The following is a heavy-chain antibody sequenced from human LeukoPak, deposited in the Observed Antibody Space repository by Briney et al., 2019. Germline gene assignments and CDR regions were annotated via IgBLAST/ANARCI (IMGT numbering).Heavy chain of an antibody. D-gene: IGHD1-26*01. V-gene: IGHV1-58*01. Sequence: ASVKVSCTASGSTVTRSAVQWVRQARGQRLEWIGWIVVGSGNRNYAQKFQERVTITRDMSTSTAYMELSSLRSEDTAVYYCAATSVGATLNDAFDIWGQGTMVTVSS. CDR3: AATSVGATLNDAFDI. CDR2: IVVGSGNR. J-gene: IGHJ3*02. CDR1: GSTVTRSA.